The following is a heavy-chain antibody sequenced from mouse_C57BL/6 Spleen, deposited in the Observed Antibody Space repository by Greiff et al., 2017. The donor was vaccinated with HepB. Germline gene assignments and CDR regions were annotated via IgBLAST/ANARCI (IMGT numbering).Heavy chain of an antibody. V-gene: IGHV1-19*01. J-gene: IGHJ2*01. CDR3: ARGDYYGSSPYYFDY. CDR1: GYTFTDYY. D-gene: IGHD1-1*01. Sequence: VQLKESGPVLVKPGASVKMSCKASGYTFTDYYMNWVKQSHGKSLEWIGVINPYNGGTSYNQKFKGKATLTVDKSSSTAYMELNSLTSEDSAVYYCARGDYYGSSPYYFDYWGQGTTLTVSS. CDR2: INPYNGGT.